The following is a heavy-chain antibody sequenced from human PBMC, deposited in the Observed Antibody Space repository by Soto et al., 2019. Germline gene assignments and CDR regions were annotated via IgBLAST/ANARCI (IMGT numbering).Heavy chain of an antibody. CDR2: IYYSGST. D-gene: IGHD2-2*01. J-gene: IGHJ4*02. Sequence: PSETLSLTCTVSGGSISSGDCYWSWIRQPPGKGLEWIVYIYYSGSTNYNPSLKSRVTISVDTSKNQFSLKLSSVTAADTAVYYCARGGDIVVVPAARRWTTHRYDYWGQGTLVTVSS. V-gene: IGHV4-30-4*01. CDR3: ARGGDIVVVPAARRWTTHRYDY. CDR1: GGSISSGDCY.